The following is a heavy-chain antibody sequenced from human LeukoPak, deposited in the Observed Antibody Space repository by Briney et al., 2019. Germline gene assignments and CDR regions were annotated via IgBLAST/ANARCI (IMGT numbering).Heavy chain of an antibody. Sequence: PSETLSLTCSVSDGSISSSSYHWGWIRQPPGQGLEWIGSIYYSGGTYYNPSLKSRVTISVDTSKNQFSLKPTSVTPADTAVYYCARHLFNWNYCLDPWGQGTLVTVSS. V-gene: IGHV4-39*01. J-gene: IGHJ5*02. D-gene: IGHD1-20*01. CDR1: DGSISSSSYH. CDR3: ARHLFNWNYCLDP. CDR2: IYYSGGT.